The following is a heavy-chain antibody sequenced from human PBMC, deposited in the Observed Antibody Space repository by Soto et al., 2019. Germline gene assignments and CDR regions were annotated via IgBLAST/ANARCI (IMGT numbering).Heavy chain of an antibody. CDR3: ARAQTIFGIITVFDY. V-gene: IGHV4-31*03. CDR2: IYYSGST. J-gene: IGHJ4*02. CDR1: GGCMYSGGYY. D-gene: IGHD3-3*01. Sequence: SETLALSCTVSGGCMYSGGYYWSWIRQHPGKGLEWIGYIYYSGSTYYNPSLKSRVTISVDTSKNQFSLKLTSVTAADTAVYFCARAQTIFGIITVFDYWGQGTLVTVSS.